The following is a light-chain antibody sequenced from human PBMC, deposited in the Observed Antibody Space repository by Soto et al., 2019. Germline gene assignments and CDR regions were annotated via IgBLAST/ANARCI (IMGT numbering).Light chain of an antibody. CDR2: DAS. Sequence: EIVLTQSPGTLSLSPGERVTLSCRASQSLPTKALAWYQQKPGLAPRLLIYDASSRATGIPDRFSGSGSGTDFTLTIRRLEPEDFAVYYCQQYGSSPETFGQGTKVDIK. J-gene: IGKJ1*01. CDR3: QQYGSSPET. CDR1: QSLPTKA. V-gene: IGKV3D-20*01.